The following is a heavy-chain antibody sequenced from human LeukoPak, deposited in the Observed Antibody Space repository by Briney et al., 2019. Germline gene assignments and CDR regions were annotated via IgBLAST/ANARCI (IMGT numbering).Heavy chain of an antibody. CDR2: MNPNSGNT. J-gene: IGHJ5*02. CDR3: ARVLRYSSLWWANWFDP. V-gene: IGHV1-8*03. CDR1: GYTFTSYD. Sequence: ASVKVSCKASGYTFTSYDINWVRQATGQGLEWMGWMNPNSGNTGYAQKFQGRVTITRNTSISTAYMELSSLRSEDTAVYYCARVLRYSSLWWANWFDPWGQGTLVTVSS. D-gene: IGHD6-13*01.